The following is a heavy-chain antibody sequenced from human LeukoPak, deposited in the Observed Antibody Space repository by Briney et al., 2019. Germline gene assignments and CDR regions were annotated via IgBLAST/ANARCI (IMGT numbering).Heavy chain of an antibody. Sequence: PSETLSLTCTVSGGSISSDYWNWIRQPPGKGLEWIGSIYSSGSTYYNASLQSRVTISIETSKNQISLRLNSVTAADTAIYYCAKSGGYGLIDYWGQGTLVTVSS. D-gene: IGHD1-26*01. CDR3: AKSGGYGLIDY. CDR1: GGSISSDY. V-gene: IGHV4-59*04. J-gene: IGHJ4*02. CDR2: IYSSGST.